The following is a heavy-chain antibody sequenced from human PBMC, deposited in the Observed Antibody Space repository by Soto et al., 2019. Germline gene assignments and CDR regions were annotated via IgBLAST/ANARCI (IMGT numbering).Heavy chain of an antibody. CDR1: GFIFTKNA. D-gene: IGHD6-19*01. CDR3: AGRTVASSWTLDI. CDR2: ISGSAGRT. Sequence: GALRRSGSVSGFIFTKNAMSGVRQAPGKGLEWLSGISGSAGRTYYADSVKGRFTISRDTSKNTVYLQMNSLRAEDTAIYYCAGRTVASSWTLDIWGQGTMVTVSS. J-gene: IGHJ3*02. V-gene: IGHV3-23*01.